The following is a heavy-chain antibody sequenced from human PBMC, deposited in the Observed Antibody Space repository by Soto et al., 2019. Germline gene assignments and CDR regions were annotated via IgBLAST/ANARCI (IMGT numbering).Heavy chain of an antibody. Sequence: ASVKVSCKASGYTFTSYAMHCVRQAPGQRLEWMGWINAGNGNTKYSQKFQGRVTITRDTSASTAYMELSSLRSEDTAVYYCASPGDSSGWYILDYWGQGTLVTVSS. CDR2: INAGNGNT. CDR1: GYTFTSYA. J-gene: IGHJ4*02. D-gene: IGHD6-19*01. CDR3: ASPGDSSGWYILDY. V-gene: IGHV1-3*01.